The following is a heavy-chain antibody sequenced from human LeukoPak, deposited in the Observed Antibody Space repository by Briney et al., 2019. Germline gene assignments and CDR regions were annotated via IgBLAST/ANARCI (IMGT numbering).Heavy chain of an antibody. V-gene: IGHV5-51*01. D-gene: IGHD2-2*01. CDR2: IYPGDSDT. CDR1: GYSFTNYW. Sequence: GESLKISCKGSGYSFTNYWIAWVRQMPGKGLEWMGTIYPGDSDTRYSPSFQGQVTISADKSISTAYLQWSSLKASDTAMYYCARRSTLTTSADIWGQGTLVTVSS. J-gene: IGHJ4*02. CDR3: ARRSTLTTSADI.